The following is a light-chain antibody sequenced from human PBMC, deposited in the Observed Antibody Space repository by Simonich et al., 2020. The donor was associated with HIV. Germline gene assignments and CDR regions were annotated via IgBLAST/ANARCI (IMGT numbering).Light chain of an antibody. Sequence: DIQMTQSPSSLSASVGDRVTITCRASQGISNSLAWYQQKPGKAPKLLLYAASRLESGVPSRFSGSGSGTDYTLTISSLQAEDVAVYYCQQYYSTPSFGHGTRVEIK. CDR3: QQYYSTPS. CDR1: QGISNS. V-gene: IGKV1-NL1*01. J-gene: IGKJ1*01. CDR2: AAS.